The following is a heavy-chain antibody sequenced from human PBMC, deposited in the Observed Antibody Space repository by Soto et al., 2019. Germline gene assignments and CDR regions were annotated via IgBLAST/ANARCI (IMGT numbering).Heavy chain of an antibody. CDR2: ISSSSSTI. D-gene: IGHD6-19*01. CDR3: ARFFYSVAGTGGLDY. CDR1: GFTFSSYS. V-gene: IGHV3-48*02. Sequence: EVQLVESGGGLVQPGGSLRLSCAASGFTFSSYSMNWVRQAPGKGLEWVSYISSSSSTIYYADSVKGRFTISIDNAKNTLYLQMNSLKDEDTAVYYCARFFYSVAGTGGLDYWGQGTLVTVTS. J-gene: IGHJ4*02.